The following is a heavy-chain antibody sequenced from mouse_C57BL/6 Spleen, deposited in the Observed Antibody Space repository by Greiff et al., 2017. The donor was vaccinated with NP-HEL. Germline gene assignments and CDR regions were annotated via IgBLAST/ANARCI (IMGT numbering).Heavy chain of an antibody. V-gene: IGHV1-64*01. CDR1: GYTFTSYW. J-gene: IGHJ2*01. CDR2: IHPNSGST. Sequence: QVQLQQPGAELVKPGASVKLSCKASGYTFTSYWMHWVKQRPGQGLEWIGMIHPNSGSTNYNEKFKSKATLTVDKSSSTAYMQLRSLTSEYSAFYYCARRKEYGNCPFFDYWGQGTTLTVSS. D-gene: IGHD2-1*01. CDR3: ARRKEYGNCPFFDY.